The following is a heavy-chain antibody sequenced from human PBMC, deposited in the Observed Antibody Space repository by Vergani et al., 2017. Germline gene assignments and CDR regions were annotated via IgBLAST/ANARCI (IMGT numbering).Heavy chain of an antibody. J-gene: IGHJ4*02. CDR1: GGTFSSYA. Sequence: VQLVESGAEVKKPGSSVKVSCKASGGTFSSYAISWVRQAPGQGLEWMGGIIPILGTANYAQKFQGRVTITADESTSTAYMELSSLRSEDTAVYYCAREDTSMVAFDYWGQGTLVTVSS. D-gene: IGHD5-18*01. CDR2: IIPILGTA. V-gene: IGHV1-69*01. CDR3: AREDTSMVAFDY.